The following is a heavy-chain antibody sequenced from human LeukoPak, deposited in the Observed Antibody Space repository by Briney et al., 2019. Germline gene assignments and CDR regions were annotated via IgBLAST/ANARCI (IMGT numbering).Heavy chain of an antibody. Sequence: GESLKISCRGSGYSFTTSWIGWMRQMPGKGLEWMGIIYPHDSDTRYSPSFQGQVTISADKSVNTAYLQWSSLQASDTAMYFCARLITIFGVVGYFDFWGQGTLVTVSS. CDR1: GYSFTTSW. J-gene: IGHJ4*02. D-gene: IGHD3-3*01. CDR3: ARLITIFGVVGYFDF. V-gene: IGHV5-51*01. CDR2: IYPHDSDT.